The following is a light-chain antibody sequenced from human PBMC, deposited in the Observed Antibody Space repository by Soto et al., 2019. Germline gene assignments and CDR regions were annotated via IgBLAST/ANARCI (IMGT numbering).Light chain of an antibody. CDR1: QSVSSS. Sequence: EKVMTQSPATLSVSPGERATLSCRASQSVSSSLAWYQQKPGQAPRLLIYSASTRATGIPARFSASGSGTEFTLTIGSLQSEDFAVYFCQQYQNWPPTLGLGTRVEIK. CDR2: SAS. J-gene: IGKJ1*01. V-gene: IGKV3-15*01. CDR3: QQYQNWPPT.